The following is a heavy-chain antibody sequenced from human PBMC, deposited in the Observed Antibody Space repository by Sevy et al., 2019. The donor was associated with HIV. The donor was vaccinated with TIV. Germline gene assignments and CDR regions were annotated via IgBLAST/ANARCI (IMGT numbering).Heavy chain of an antibody. V-gene: IGHV3-30*04. CDR2: MSHDGNYK. D-gene: IGHD2-21*02. CDR3: PRLFSCGGDCYYLDY. Sequence: GGSLRLSCAASGFTFSDYDMHWVRQAPGKGLEWVAVMSHDGNYKNHADSVKVRFTISRDNFKNTLYLQMNSLRVEVTVAYFCPRLFSCGGDCYYLDYWGQGAPVTVSS. J-gene: IGHJ4*02. CDR1: GFTFSDYD.